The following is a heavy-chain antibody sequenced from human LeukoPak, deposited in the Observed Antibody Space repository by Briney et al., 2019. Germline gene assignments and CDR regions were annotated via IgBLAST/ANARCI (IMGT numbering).Heavy chain of an antibody. V-gene: IGHV4-4*07. J-gene: IGHJ4*02. CDR1: GGYISSYY. CDR3: ARGGSNFDY. CDR2: IYSSGST. Sequence: SETLSLTCTVSGGYISSYYWSWVRQPAGRGLEWIGRIYSSGSTNYNPSLKSRVTMSVETSKNQFSLKVSSVTAADTAVYCCARGGSNFDYWGQGTLVTVSS.